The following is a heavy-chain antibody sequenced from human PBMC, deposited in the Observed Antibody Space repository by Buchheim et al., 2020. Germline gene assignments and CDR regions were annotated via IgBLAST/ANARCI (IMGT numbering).Heavy chain of an antibody. CDR3: ARDRGRQQQLVLDYYYGMDV. J-gene: IGHJ6*02. D-gene: IGHD6-13*01. V-gene: IGHV3-21*01. Sequence: EVQLVESGGGLVKPGGSLRLSCAASGFTFSSYSMNWVRQAPGKGLEWVSSISSSSSYIYYADSVKGRFTISRDNAKNSLYLQMNSLRAEDTAVYYCARDRGRQQQLVLDYYYGMDVWGQGTT. CDR1: GFTFSSYS. CDR2: ISSSSSYI.